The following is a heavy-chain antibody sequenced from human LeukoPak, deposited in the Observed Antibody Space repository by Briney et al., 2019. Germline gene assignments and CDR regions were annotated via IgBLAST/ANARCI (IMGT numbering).Heavy chain of an antibody. CDR1: GFTFSSYG. D-gene: IGHD3-9*01. Sequence: PGRSLRLSCAASGFTFSSYGMHWVRQAPGKGLEWVAVISYDGSNKYYADSVKGRFTISRDNSKNTLYLQMNSLRAEDTAVYYCAKVGAHYVLRYFDWLPNTYYFDYWGQGTLVTVSS. V-gene: IGHV3-30*18. J-gene: IGHJ4*02. CDR2: ISYDGSNK. CDR3: AKVGAHYVLRYFDWLPNTYYFDY.